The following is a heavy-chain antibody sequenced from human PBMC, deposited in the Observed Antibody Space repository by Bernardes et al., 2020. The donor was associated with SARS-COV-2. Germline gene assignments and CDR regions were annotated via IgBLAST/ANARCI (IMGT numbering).Heavy chain of an antibody. J-gene: IGHJ4*02. Sequence: GGSLRLSCAASGFTFSNAWMNWVRQAPGKGLEWVGHIKRKTDGGTTDYAAPVKGRFTISGDDSKNTMYLQMNSLKTEDTAVYYCTTGAEIYYDSSGFSYYFDFWGQGTLVTVFS. CDR1: GFTFSNAW. V-gene: IGHV3-15*07. CDR3: TTGAEIYYDSSGFSYYFDF. D-gene: IGHD3-22*01. CDR2: IKRKTDGGTT.